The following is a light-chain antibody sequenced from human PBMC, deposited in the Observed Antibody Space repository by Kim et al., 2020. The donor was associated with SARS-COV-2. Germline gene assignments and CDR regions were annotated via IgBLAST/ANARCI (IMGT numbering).Light chain of an antibody. Sequence: QSALTQPASVSGSPGQSITISCTGTSSDVARFNYVSWYQQHPVKAPKLMIYDVSNRPSGVSNRFSGSKSGNTASLTISGLQAEDEADYYCSSYSISSPYVFGTGTKVTVL. CDR3: SSYSISSPYV. CDR2: DVS. J-gene: IGLJ1*01. CDR1: SSDVARFNY. V-gene: IGLV2-14*03.